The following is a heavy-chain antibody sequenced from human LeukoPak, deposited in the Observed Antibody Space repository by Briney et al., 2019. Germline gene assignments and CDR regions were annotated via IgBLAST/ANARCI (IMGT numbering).Heavy chain of an antibody. Sequence: GGSLTLSCAASRFTFPLYEVKWVRQSPGKGREGLSYISSGGDTLYYTDYIKCRFTISRDNGKNSLYLQMNSLRAEDTALYYCARIDTYYYDSSGYYSAFDIWGQGTIVTVSS. CDR2: ISSGGDTL. D-gene: IGHD3-22*01. V-gene: IGHV3-48*03. CDR3: ARIDTYYYDSSGYYSAFDI. CDR1: RFTFPLYE. J-gene: IGHJ3*02.